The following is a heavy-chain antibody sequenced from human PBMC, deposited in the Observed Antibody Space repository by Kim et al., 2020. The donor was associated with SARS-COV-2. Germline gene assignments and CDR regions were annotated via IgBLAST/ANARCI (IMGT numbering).Heavy chain of an antibody. J-gene: IGHJ6*02. V-gene: IGHV1-24*01. CDR2: FDPEDGET. Sequence: ASVKVSCKVSGYTLTELSMHWVRQAPGKGLEWMGGFDPEDGETIYAQKFQGRVTMTEDTSTDTAYMELSSLRSEDTAVYYCATGSITIFGVVPRYVMYAWGQGTTVTVSS. CDR3: ATGSITIFGVVPRYVMYA. D-gene: IGHD3-3*01. CDR1: GYTLTELS.